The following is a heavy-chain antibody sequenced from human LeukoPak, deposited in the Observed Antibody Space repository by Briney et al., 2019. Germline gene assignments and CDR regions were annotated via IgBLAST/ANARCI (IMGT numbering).Heavy chain of an antibody. D-gene: IGHD6-13*01. CDR1: GFTFSSYT. Sequence: PGGSLRLSCAASGFTFSSYTMNWVRQAPGKGLEWVSAISWSSSYIDYADSVKGRFTISRDNAKNSLYLQMNSLRAEDMALYYCAKDIRAAGRDAFDIWGQGTMVTVSS. CDR2: ISWSSSYI. CDR3: AKDIRAAGRDAFDI. V-gene: IGHV3-21*04. J-gene: IGHJ3*02.